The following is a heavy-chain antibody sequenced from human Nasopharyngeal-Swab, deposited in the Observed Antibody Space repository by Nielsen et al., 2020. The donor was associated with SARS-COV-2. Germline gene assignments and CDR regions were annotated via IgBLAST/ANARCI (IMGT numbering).Heavy chain of an antibody. Sequence: SETLSLTCTVSGGSISSGSYYWSWIRQPAGKGLEWIGRIYTSGSTNYNPSLKSRVTISVDTPKNQFSLKLSSVTAADTAVYYCARDSGQWLVPSVDGMDVWGQGTTVTVSS. V-gene: IGHV4-61*02. D-gene: IGHD6-19*01. CDR3: ARDSGQWLVPSVDGMDV. J-gene: IGHJ6*02. CDR2: IYTSGST. CDR1: GGSISSGSYY.